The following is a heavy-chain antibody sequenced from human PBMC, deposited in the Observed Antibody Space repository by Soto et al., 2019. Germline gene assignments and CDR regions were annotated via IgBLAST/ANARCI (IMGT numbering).Heavy chain of an antibody. V-gene: IGHV1-69*13. CDR2: IIPIFGTA. CDR3: ARAGAAPYYYYGMDV. Sequence: SVKVSCKASGGTFSSYAISWVRQAPGQGLEWMGGIIPIFGTANYAQKFQGRVTITADESTSTAYMELSSLRSEDTAVYYCARAGAAPYYYYGMDVWGQGTRVTVSS. J-gene: IGHJ6*02. CDR1: GGTFSSYA. D-gene: IGHD2-15*01.